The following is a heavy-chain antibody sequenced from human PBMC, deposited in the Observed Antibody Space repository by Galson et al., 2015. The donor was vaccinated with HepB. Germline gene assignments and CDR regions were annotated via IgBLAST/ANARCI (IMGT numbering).Heavy chain of an antibody. Sequence: SLRLSCAASGFTFSSYWMHWVRQAPGKGLVWVSRINSDGSSTSYADYVKGRFTISRDNAKNTLYLQMNSLRAEDTAVYHCARVTSSGWYYYYYYYMDVWGKGTTVTVSS. V-gene: IGHV3-74*01. J-gene: IGHJ6*03. CDR1: GFTFSSYW. D-gene: IGHD6-19*01. CDR2: INSDGSST. CDR3: ARVTSSGWYYYYYYYMDV.